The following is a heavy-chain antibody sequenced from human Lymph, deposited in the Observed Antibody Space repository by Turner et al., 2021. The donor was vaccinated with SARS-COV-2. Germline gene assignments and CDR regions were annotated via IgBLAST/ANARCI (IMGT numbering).Heavy chain of an antibody. V-gene: IGHV3-53*02. CDR3: ARDLGTYGMDV. CDR2: IYSGGTT. CDR1: GIIVSRNY. Sequence: EVQLVETGGGLIQPGGSLRLSCAASGIIVSRNYMNWGRQAPGKGLEWVSVIYSGGTTYYADSVKGRFTISRDNSKNTLYLQMNSLRVEDTAVYYCARDLGTYGMDVWGQGTTVTVSS. D-gene: IGHD6-13*01. J-gene: IGHJ6*02.